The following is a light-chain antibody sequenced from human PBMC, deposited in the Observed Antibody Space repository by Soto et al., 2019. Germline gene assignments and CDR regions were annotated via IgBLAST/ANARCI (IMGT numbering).Light chain of an antibody. CDR2: DVS. CDR1: SSDVGGYNY. CDR3: SSYTSSSTPYV. V-gene: IGLV2-14*01. Sequence: QSALTQPASVSGSPGQSITISCTGTSSDVGGYNYVSWYQQHPGKAPKLMIYDVSNRPSGVSNRLSGSKSGNTASLTISGLQVEDEANYYCSSYTSSSTPYVFGTGTKLTVL. J-gene: IGLJ1*01.